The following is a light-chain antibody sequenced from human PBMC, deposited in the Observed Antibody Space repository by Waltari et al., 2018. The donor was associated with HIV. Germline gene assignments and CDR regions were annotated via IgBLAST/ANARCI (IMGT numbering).Light chain of an antibody. CDR1: SSDLGLYNL. Sequence: QSALTQPASVSGSLGQSISISCCGSSSDLGLYNLVSWYQVSPGKAPKLIIHEVNKRPSGVFDRFSGSKSGKTASLTISGLQTEDEADYYCCSYAGDSNYVFGTGTKVTVL. V-gene: IGLV2-23*02. CDR2: EVN. J-gene: IGLJ1*01. CDR3: CSYAGDSNYV.